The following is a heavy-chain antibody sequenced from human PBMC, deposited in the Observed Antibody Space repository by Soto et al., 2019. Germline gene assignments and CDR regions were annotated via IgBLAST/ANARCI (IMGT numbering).Heavy chain of an antibody. CDR2: INPNRGGT. J-gene: IGHJ5*02. Sequence: QVQLVESGAEVKKPGASVKVSCKASGYTFTGYYMHWGRQAPGQGLEWLGWINPNRGGTNYAKKKHGRVTMTMDTSISTASIALSRLRSDDTAVYDRATPQYYDISLKAPWRQGTLVTVSS. CDR1: GYTFTGYY. D-gene: IGHD3-22*01. CDR3: ATPQYYDISLKAP. V-gene: IGHV1-2*02.